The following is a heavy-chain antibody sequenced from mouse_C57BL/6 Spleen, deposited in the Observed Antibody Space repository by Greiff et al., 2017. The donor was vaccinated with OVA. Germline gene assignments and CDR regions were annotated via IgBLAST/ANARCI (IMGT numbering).Heavy chain of an antibody. J-gene: IGHJ4*01. CDR1: GYTFTSYW. V-gene: IGHV1-74*01. Sequence: VKLQQPGAELVKPGASVKVSCKASGYTFTSYWMHWVKQRPGQGLEWIGRIHPSDSDTNYNQKFKGKATLTVDKSSSTAYMQLSSLTSEDSAVYYCAIGFRLSPTVVATDAMDYWGQGTSVTVSS. CDR3: AIGFRLSPTVVATDAMDY. D-gene: IGHD1-1*01. CDR2: IHPSDSDT.